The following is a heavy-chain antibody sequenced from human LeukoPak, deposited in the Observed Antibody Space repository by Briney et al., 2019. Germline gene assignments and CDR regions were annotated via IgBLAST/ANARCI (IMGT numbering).Heavy chain of an antibody. J-gene: IGHJ4*02. V-gene: IGHV3-74*01. CDR2: INTDESKI. D-gene: IGHD2-15*01. CDR1: GFTSSSHW. Sequence: GGSLRLSCAASGFTSSSHWMHWVRQTPGKGLVWVSRINTDESKINHADSVKGRFTISRDNAKNMLYLQMNSLSAEDTAVYYCARGGLFKYFFDYWGQGTPVTVSS. CDR3: ARGGLFKYFFDY.